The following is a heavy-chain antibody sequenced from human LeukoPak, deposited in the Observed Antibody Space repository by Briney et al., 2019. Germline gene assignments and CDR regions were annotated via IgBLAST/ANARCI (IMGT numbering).Heavy chain of an antibody. CDR3: AKELDCLIIAALYI. Sequence: GGSLRLSCEASGFTFCIYAMSWVRPAPGKRLEWVSAISDTGGSTFYADSVKGRFIISRDNSKNTLYLQMNSLRAEDTAVYYFAKELDCLIIAALYIWGERTLVTVSS. V-gene: IGHV3-23*01. J-gene: IGHJ3*02. CDR1: GFTFCIYA. CDR2: ISDTGGST. D-gene: IGHD3/OR15-3a*01.